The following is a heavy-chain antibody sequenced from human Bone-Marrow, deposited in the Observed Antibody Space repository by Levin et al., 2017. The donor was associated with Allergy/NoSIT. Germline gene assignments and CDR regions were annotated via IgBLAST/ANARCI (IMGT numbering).Heavy chain of an antibody. CDR3: ARATQLFHASQDGFGV. V-gene: IGHV3-30*03. CDR2: ISYAGSNP. J-gene: IGHJ3*01. Sequence: GGSLRLSCGTSGFIFNNYAMHWVRQAPGKGLEWLSVISYAGSNPYYADSVKGRFTISRDNYKNTLYLQMNSLRPEDTALYYCARATQLFHASQDGFGVWGQGTLVTVSS. D-gene: IGHD2-21*01. CDR1: GFIFNNYA.